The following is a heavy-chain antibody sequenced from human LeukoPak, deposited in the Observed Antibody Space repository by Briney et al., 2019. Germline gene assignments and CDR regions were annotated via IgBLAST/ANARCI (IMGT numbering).Heavy chain of an antibody. CDR1: GYSFTSHY. D-gene: IGHD5-18*01. V-gene: IGHV1-46*01. CDR3: ARAEHYLTPSSDTAMALDY. Sequence: ASVKVSCKASGYSFTSHYMHWVRQAPGQGLEWMGLINPSGSSTLYAQKFQGRVTMTRDMSTTTDYMELSSLRSEDTAVYYCARAEHYLTPSSDTAMALDYWGQGTLVTVSS. CDR2: INPSGSST. J-gene: IGHJ4*02.